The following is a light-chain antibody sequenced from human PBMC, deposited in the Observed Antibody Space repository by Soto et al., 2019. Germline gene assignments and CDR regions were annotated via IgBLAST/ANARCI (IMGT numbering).Light chain of an antibody. Sequence: QSVLTQPPSASGTPVQRVTISCSGSSSNIGSNYVYWYQQLPGTAPKLLIYRNNQRPSGVPDRFSGSKSGTSASLAISGLRSEDEADYYCAAWDDSLSGPAVFGGGTQLTVL. CDR2: RNN. CDR1: SSNIGSNY. CDR3: AAWDDSLSGPAV. J-gene: IGLJ7*01. V-gene: IGLV1-47*01.